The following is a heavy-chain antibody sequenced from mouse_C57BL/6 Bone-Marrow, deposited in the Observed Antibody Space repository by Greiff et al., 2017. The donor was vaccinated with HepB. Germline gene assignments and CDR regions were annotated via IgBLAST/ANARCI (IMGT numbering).Heavy chain of an antibody. CDR1: GYTFTSYW. Sequence: QVQLQQPGAELVKPGASVKMSCKASGYTFTSYWITWVKQRPGQGLEWIGDLYPGSGSTNYNEKFKSKATLTVDTSSSTAYMQLSSLTSEDSAVYYCARAMATTGGYYAMDYWGQGTSVTVAS. J-gene: IGHJ4*01. CDR3: ARAMATTGGYYAMDY. CDR2: LYPGSGST. V-gene: IGHV1-55*01. D-gene: IGHD2-2*01.